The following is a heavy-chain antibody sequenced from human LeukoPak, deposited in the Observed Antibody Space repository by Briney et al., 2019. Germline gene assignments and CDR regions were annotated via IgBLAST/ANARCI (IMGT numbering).Heavy chain of an antibody. V-gene: IGHV3-7*03. CDR2: MSNGGSAT. D-gene: IGHD3-10*02. CDR3: TRENYVPDS. Sequence: PGGSLRLSCVASGYTFSPYWMSWVRQTPGKGLEWVASMSNGGSATYYVDSVRGRFTISRDDAKNSLFLQMNGLRADDTAVYYCTRENYVPDSWGQGTLVTVSS. J-gene: IGHJ4*02. CDR1: GYTFSPYW.